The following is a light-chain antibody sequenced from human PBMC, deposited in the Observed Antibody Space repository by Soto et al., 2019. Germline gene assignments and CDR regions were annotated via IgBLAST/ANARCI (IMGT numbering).Light chain of an antibody. J-gene: IGKJ1*01. V-gene: IGKV3-15*01. CDR1: QSVSSN. CDR2: GAS. Sequence: EIVMTQSPATLSVSPWERATLSCGSSQSVSSNLAWYQQKPGQAPRLLIYGASTRATGIPARFSGSGSGTEFTLTISSLQSEDFAVYYCQQYNNWPPWTFGQGTKVDNK. CDR3: QQYNNWPPWT.